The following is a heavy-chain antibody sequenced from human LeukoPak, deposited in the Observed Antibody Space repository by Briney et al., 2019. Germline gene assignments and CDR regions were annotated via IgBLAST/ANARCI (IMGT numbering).Heavy chain of an antibody. V-gene: IGHV3-23*01. CDR1: GFTFSSYG. D-gene: IGHD3-16*01. Sequence: GGSLRLSCAASGFTFSSYGMSWVRQAPGKGLEWVSGISGSGGSTNYADSVKGRFTISRDNSKNTLYLQMNSLRAEDTAVYYCAKDATLAAVMSMYYFDYWGQGTLVTVSS. J-gene: IGHJ4*02. CDR3: AKDATLAAVMSMYYFDY. CDR2: ISGSGGST.